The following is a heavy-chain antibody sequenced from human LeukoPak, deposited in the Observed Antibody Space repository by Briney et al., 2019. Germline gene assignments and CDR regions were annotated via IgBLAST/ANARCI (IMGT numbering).Heavy chain of an antibody. D-gene: IGHD3-22*01. CDR2: IYHPVDT. J-gene: IGHJ4*01. CDR3: ARRRYFDSTGYNPSHYFDY. V-gene: IGHV4-59*01. CDR1: GDSFIGSY. Sequence: SETLSLICAVSGDSFIGSYWSWIRQAPGKGLEWIGYIYHPVDTSYNPSLQSRVTISADISKKQFSLRMTSVTAADTAVYYCARRRYFDSTGYNPSHYFDYWGHGILVTVSS.